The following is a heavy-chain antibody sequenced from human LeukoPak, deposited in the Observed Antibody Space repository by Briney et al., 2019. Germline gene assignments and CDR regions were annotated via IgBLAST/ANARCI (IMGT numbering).Heavy chain of an antibody. V-gene: IGHV4-59*01. Sequence: SETLSLTCTVSGGSISNYYWSWIRQPPGKGLEWVGYIYYSGRTNYNRSLKIRVTISVDTSKNQFSLKLSSVTTADTAVYYCARVRQLAFDYWGQGALVTVSS. CDR1: GGSISNYY. CDR2: IYYSGRT. J-gene: IGHJ4*02. D-gene: IGHD6-13*01. CDR3: ARVRQLAFDY.